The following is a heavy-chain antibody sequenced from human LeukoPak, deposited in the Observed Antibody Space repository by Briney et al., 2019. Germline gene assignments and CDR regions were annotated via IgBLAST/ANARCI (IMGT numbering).Heavy chain of an antibody. V-gene: IGHV3-49*04. CDR1: GFTLCDYA. CDR3: TRDEVRGCTNCVCYGMDV. Sequence: GGSLRLSCTGSGFTLCDYAVTWVRQAPGKGLEWLGFIRCKTYGGATEYAASVKGRFTISRDDSRSIAYLQMNGLNTEDTALYFCTRDEVRGCTNCVCYGMDVWGQGTTVTVSS. J-gene: IGHJ6*02. CDR2: IRCKTYGGAT. D-gene: IGHD2-8*01.